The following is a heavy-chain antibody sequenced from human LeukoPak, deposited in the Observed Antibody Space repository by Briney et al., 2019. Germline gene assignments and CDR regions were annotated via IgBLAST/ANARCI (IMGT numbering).Heavy chain of an antibody. D-gene: IGHD1-14*01. CDR2: ISPDSRTI. CDR3: ATQRGGNPAY. V-gene: IGHV3-48*01. J-gene: IGHJ4*02. CDR1: GFTFSNYI. Sequence: PGGSLRLSCAASGFTFSNYIMNWVRQAPGKGLEWVSYISPDSRTIYYADSVKGRFTISRDNAKNMLYLQVNSLRAEDTAVYYCATQRGGNPAYWGQGTLVTVSS.